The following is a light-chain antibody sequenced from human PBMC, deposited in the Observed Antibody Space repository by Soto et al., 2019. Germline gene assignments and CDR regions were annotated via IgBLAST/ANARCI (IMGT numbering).Light chain of an antibody. J-gene: IGKJ2*01. CDR3: QQYGSSSYT. CDR1: QSVSRSY. Sequence: EIVLTQSPGTLSLSPGERATLSCRASQSVSRSYLAWYQQKPGQAPRVLIYGASSRATGIPDRFSGSGSGTDFTLTISRLEPEDFAVYYCQQYGSSSYTFGQGTKMEIK. CDR2: GAS. V-gene: IGKV3-20*01.